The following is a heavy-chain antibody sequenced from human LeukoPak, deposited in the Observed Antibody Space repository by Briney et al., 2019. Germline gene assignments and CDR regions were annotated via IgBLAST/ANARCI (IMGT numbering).Heavy chain of an antibody. D-gene: IGHD3-10*01. V-gene: IGHV1-8*02. CDR3: ARSMVRGVIDAFDI. J-gene: IGHJ3*02. CDR1: GYTFTGYY. CDR2: MNPNSGNT. Sequence: ASVKVSCKASGYTFTGYYIHWVRQATGQGLEWMGWMNPNSGNTGYAQKFQGRVTMTRNTSISTAYMELSSVRSEDTAVYYCARSMVRGVIDAFDIWGQGTMVTVSS.